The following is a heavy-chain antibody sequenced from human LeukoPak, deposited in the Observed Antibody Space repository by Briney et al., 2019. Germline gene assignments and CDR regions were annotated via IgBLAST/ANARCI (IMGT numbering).Heavy chain of an antibody. CDR3: ARDEKDGPLWY. D-gene: IGHD2-15*01. Sequence: PGGSLRLSCAASGFTFNNYGMSWVRQAPGKGLEWVSTITGSGTTTYYADSVQGRFTISRDNARNFVYLQLNSLRAEDTAIYYCARDEKDGPLWYWGQGILVFVSS. CDR1: GFTFNNYG. J-gene: IGHJ4*02. V-gene: IGHV3-23*01. CDR2: ITGSGTTT.